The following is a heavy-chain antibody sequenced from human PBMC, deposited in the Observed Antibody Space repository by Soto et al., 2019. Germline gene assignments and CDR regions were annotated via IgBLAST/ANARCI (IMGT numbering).Heavy chain of an antibody. J-gene: IGHJ6*02. Sequence: QVQLQESGPGLVKPSETLSLRCSVSGGSIRTIYWTWVRQPAGKGLEWIGRIHTSGSTNYNPSLERRVSMSIDTLTNKFSLKLKSVTVADTAVYFCARESRDSGDGLDVWGQGTAVTV. V-gene: IGHV4-4*07. CDR3: ARESRDSGDGLDV. D-gene: IGHD2-15*01. CDR2: IHTSGST. CDR1: GGSIRTIY.